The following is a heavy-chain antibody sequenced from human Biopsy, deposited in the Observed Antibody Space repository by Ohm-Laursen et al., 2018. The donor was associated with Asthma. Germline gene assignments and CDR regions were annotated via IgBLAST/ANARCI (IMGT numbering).Heavy chain of an antibody. J-gene: IGHJ6*02. V-gene: IGHV1-69*13. Sequence: SVKVSCKVSGDSFSNYAISWVRQAPGQGLEWMGGLIPVLGTPDHAQMFEGRVTITADESTSTAYMELSSLSSEDTAVYYCARGYSGSDRIVYYYSGLEVWGRGTTVTVSS. CDR2: LIPVLGTP. CDR1: GDSFSNYA. D-gene: IGHD5-12*01. CDR3: ARGYSGSDRIVYYYSGLEV.